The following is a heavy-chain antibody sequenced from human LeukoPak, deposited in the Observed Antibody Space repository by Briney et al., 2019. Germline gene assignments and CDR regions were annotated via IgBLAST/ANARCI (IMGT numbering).Heavy chain of an antibody. CDR1: GFTFDDYG. CDR3: ARLLSSGTTRNNWFDP. CDR2: INWNGGTT. Sequence: GGSLRLSCAASGFTFDDYGMSWVRQAPGKGLEWVSGINWNGGTTGYVDSVKGRFTISRDNAKNSLYLQMNSLRAEDTALYYCARLLSSGTTRNNWFDPWGREPWSPSPQ. V-gene: IGHV3-20*04. D-gene: IGHD1-1*01. J-gene: IGHJ5*02.